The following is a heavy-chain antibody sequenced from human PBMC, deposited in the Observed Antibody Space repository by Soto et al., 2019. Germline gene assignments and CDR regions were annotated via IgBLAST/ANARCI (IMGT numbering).Heavy chain of an antibody. CDR2: ISSSSSYI. D-gene: IGHD6-13*01. V-gene: IGHV3-21*01. Sequence: EVQLVESGGGLVKPGGSLRLSCAASGFTFSSYSMNWVRQAPGKGLEWVSSISSSSSYIYYADSVKGRFTISRDNAKNSLYLQMNSLRAEDTAVYYCARGNRKHSSSWYVDYFDYWGQGTLVTVSS. CDR1: GFTFSSYS. CDR3: ARGNRKHSSSWYVDYFDY. J-gene: IGHJ4*02.